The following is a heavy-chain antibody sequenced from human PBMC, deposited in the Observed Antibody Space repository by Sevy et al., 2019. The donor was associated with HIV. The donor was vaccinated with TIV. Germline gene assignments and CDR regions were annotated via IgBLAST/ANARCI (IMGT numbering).Heavy chain of an antibody. J-gene: IGHJ3*01. CDR1: GGSINSDH. Sequence: WETLSLTCTVSGGSINSDHWNWIRQPPGKELEWIGYVYYTGGTNYNPSLKNRVTISVDRTKNQFSLKLTSVTAADTAVYYCARQNDFDVWGQGTMVTVSS. V-gene: IGHV4-59*08. CDR2: VYYTGGT. CDR3: ARQNDFDV.